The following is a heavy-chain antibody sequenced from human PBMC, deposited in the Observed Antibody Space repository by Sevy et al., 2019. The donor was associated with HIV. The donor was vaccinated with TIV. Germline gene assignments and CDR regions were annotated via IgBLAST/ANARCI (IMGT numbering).Heavy chain of an antibody. CDR3: ALERLSSDVAEYFQN. Sequence: GGSLRLSCAASGFTFNRYSMHWVRQAPGKGLEWVATISFDATDKHYPDSVKGRFTISRDNFQNSLFLQMDSLRPEDTAVYYCALERLSSDVAEYFQNWGQGTLVTISS. CDR2: ISFDATDK. J-gene: IGHJ1*01. CDR1: GFTFNRYS. D-gene: IGHD1-1*01. V-gene: IGHV3-30-3*01.